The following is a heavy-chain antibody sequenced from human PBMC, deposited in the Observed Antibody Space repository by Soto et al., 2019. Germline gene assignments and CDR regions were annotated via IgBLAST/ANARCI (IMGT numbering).Heavy chain of an antibody. CDR3: AKGSSDYDSSGYYYVPAPFDY. Sequence: GGSLRLSCAASGFTFSSYAMSWVRQAPGKGLEWVSAISGSGGSTYYADSVKGRFTISRDNSKNTLYLQMNSLRAEDTAVYYCAKGSSDYDSSGYYYVPAPFDYWGQGALVTVSS. D-gene: IGHD3-22*01. CDR2: ISGSGGST. CDR1: GFTFSSYA. V-gene: IGHV3-23*01. J-gene: IGHJ4*02.